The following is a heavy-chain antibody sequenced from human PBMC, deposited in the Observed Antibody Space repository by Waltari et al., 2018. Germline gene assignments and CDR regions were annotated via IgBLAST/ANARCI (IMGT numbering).Heavy chain of an antibody. CDR1: GFTFSSYA. J-gene: IGHJ4*02. Sequence: EVQLLESGGGLVQPGGSLRLSCAASGFTFSSYAMSWVRQAPGKGLEWVSVIYGGGSTYYADSVKGRFTISRDNSKNTLYLQMNSLRAEDTAVYYCAKESDAPLGYFDYWGQGTLVTVSS. CDR3: AKESDAPLGYFDY. CDR2: IYGGGST. V-gene: IGHV3-23*03.